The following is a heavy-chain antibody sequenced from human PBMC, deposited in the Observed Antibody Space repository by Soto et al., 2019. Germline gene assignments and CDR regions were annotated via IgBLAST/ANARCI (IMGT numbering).Heavy chain of an antibody. J-gene: IGHJ6*02. V-gene: IGHV4-39*01. CDR1: GGSITSSSHF. CDR2: IYFTGDT. CDR3: AGHLFHDGSGSYYRRFYYYYGMDV. D-gene: IGHD3-10*01. Sequence: SETLSLTCSASGGSITSSSHFWGWVRQPPGKGLEWIGTIYFTGDTYYTPSLKSRLTLSIDTSKNEFSLRLNSVTAADTAVYYCAGHLFHDGSGSYYRRFYYYYGMDVWGQGTTVTVSS.